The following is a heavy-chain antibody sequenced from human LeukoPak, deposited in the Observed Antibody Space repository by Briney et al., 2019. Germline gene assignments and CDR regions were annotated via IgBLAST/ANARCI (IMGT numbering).Heavy chain of an antibody. CDR3: AIEGSGRSLDP. D-gene: IGHD3-3*01. CDR1: GFTFSSYW. CDR2: IKQDGSQN. V-gene: IGHV3-7*01. Sequence: GGSLRLSCAASGFTFSSYWMSWVRQAPGKGLEWVANIKQDGSQNYYVDSVKGRFTISRDTARNSLHLQINSLRAEDTAMYYCAIEGSGRSLDPWGQGTLVTVSS. J-gene: IGHJ5*02.